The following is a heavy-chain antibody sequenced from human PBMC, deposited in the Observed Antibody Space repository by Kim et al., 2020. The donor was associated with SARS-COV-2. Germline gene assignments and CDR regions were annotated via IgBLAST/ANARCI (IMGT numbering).Heavy chain of an antibody. CDR2: IYPGDSDT. J-gene: IGHJ5*02. Sequence: GESLKISRKGSGYSFTSYWIGWVRQMPGKGLEWMGIIYPGDSDTRYSPSFQGQVTISADKSISTAYLQWSSLKASDTAMYYCARQGGCSSTSCYDNWFDPWGQGTLVTVSS. CDR1: GYSFTSYW. V-gene: IGHV5-51*01. D-gene: IGHD2-2*01. CDR3: ARQGGCSSTSCYDNWFDP.